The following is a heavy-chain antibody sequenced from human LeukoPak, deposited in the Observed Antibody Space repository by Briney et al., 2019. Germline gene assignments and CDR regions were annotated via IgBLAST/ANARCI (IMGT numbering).Heavy chain of an antibody. Sequence: GGSLRLSCAASGFPFSTYAMSWVRQAPGKGLEWVSSIRGSDGSTYYADSVKGRFAISRDNSKNTLYLQMNSLRAEDTAVYYCAKDVYGDYGGLDYWGQGTLVTISS. J-gene: IGHJ4*02. CDR3: AKDVYGDYGGLDY. CDR2: IRGSDGST. V-gene: IGHV3-23*01. CDR1: GFPFSTYA. D-gene: IGHD4-17*01.